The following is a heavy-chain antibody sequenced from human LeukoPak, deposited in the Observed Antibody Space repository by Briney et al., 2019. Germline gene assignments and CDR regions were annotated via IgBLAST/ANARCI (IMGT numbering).Heavy chain of an antibody. CDR2: FSGSGGST. D-gene: IGHD5-24*01. J-gene: IGHJ4*02. Sequence: GGSLRLSCAASGFTFSSYAMHWVRQAPGKGLEWVSAFSGSGGSTYYADSVKGRVTISRDNSKNTLYLQMNSLRAEDTAVYYCARSGYNRFDYWGQGTLVTVSS. CDR3: ARSGYNRFDY. CDR1: GFTFSSYA. V-gene: IGHV3-23*01.